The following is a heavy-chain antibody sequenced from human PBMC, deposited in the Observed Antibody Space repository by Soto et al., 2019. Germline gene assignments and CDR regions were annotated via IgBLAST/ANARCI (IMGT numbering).Heavy chain of an antibody. CDR1: GFTFSSYS. Sequence: GGSLRLSCAASGFTFSSYSMNWVRQAPGKGLEWVSSISSSSSYIYYADSVKGRFTISRDNAKNSLYLQMNSLRAEDTAVYYCARGKVEIRYFDWLSPHPFDIWGQGTMVTVS. CDR3: ARGKVEIRYFDWLSPHPFDI. D-gene: IGHD3-9*01. CDR2: ISSSSSYI. J-gene: IGHJ3*02. V-gene: IGHV3-21*01.